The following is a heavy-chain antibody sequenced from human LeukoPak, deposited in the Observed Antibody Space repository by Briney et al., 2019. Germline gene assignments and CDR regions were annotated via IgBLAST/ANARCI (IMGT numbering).Heavy chain of an antibody. J-gene: IGHJ4*01. CDR2: INPNNGGT. D-gene: IGHD3-3*01. V-gene: IGHV1-2*02. Sequence: VASVKVSCKASGYTFTDFYMHWVRQAPGQGLEWMGWINPNNGGTNYAQKFQGRVTMTRDTSISTAYMELSRLRSDDTAVYYCARDGGPSITIFGVANNYFDYWGQGTLVTVSS. CDR1: GYTFTDFY. CDR3: ARDGGPSITIFGVANNYFDY.